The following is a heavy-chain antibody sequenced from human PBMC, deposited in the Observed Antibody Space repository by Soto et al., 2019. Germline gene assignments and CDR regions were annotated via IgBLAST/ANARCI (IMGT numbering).Heavy chain of an antibody. CDR3: ARGNSSSWYVEDYYYGMDV. V-gene: IGHV3-30-3*01. CDR1: GFTFSSYA. D-gene: IGHD6-13*01. CDR2: ISYDGSNK. Sequence: QTGGSLRLSCAASGFTFSSYAMHWVRQAPGKGLEWVAVISYDGSNKYYADSVKGRFTISRDNSKNTLYLQMNSLRAEDTAVYYCARGNSSSWYVEDYYYGMDVWGQGTTVTVSS. J-gene: IGHJ6*02.